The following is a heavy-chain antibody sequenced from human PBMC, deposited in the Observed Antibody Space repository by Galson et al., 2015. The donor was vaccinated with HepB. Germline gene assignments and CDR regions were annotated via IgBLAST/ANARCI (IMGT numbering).Heavy chain of an antibody. CDR2: IKQDGSEK. CDR3: ARDGEGCSNGWYVRLNY. J-gene: IGHJ4*02. Sequence: SLRLSCAASGFTFSNYCMSWVRQAPGKGLEWVANIKQDGSEKYYVDSVKGRFTISRDNAKNSLYLQMNSLRAEDTAVYYCARDGEGCSNGWYVRLNYWGQGTLVTVSS. CDR1: GFTFSNYC. D-gene: IGHD6-19*01. V-gene: IGHV3-7*03.